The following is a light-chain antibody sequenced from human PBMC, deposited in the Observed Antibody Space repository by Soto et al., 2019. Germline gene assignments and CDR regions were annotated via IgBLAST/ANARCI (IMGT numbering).Light chain of an antibody. CDR1: SGHSNYA. CDR3: QPGGGGFVV. Sequence: QLVLTQSPSASASLGASVKFTCTLSSGHSNYAIAWHQQQPEKGPQYLMNVNSDGSHSKGDGIPDRFSGSASGAERYLTISGLQSEEGADYYGQPGGGGFVVLGGGTKLP. J-gene: IGLJ2*01. V-gene: IGLV4-69*01. CDR2: VNSDGSH.